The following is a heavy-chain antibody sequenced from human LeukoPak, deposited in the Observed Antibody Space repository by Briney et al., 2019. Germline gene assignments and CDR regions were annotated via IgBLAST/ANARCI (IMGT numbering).Heavy chain of an antibody. CDR2: IYYSGST. Sequence: SETLSLTCTVSGGSISAYYWSWIRQPPGKGLEWIGYIYYSGSTDYNPSLKRRVTISLDTSKNQFSLKLNSVTAADTAVYYCARTIAAAGSWADYWGQGTLVTVSS. V-gene: IGHV4-59*08. CDR1: GGSISAYY. CDR3: ARTIAAAGSWADY. J-gene: IGHJ4*02. D-gene: IGHD6-13*01.